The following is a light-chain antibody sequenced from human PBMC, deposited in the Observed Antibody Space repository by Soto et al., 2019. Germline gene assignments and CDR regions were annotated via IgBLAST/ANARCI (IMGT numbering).Light chain of an antibody. CDR2: DAS. J-gene: IGKJ2*01. CDR3: PQRSNWPPFT. Sequence: EIVLTQSPATLSLSPGERATLSCRASQSVSSYLAWSQQNPGQAPRLLIYDASNMATGIPARFSGSGSGTVLTLTIISLEPEDFAVYYCPQRSNWPPFTVGQGTKLEIK. CDR1: QSVSSY. V-gene: IGKV3-11*01.